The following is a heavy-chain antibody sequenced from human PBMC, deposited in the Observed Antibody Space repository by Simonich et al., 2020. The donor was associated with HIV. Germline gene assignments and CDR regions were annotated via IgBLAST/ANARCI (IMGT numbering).Heavy chain of an antibody. CDR2: INHRGIT. J-gene: IGHJ4*02. CDR1: GGSFSGYY. Sequence: VQLQQWGAGLLKPSETLSLTCAVYGGSFSGYYWTWIRQSPGKGLEWIGEINHRGITNYNPSLKSRVTISLDTSKNQFSLKLNSVTAADTAVYYCARGTVTGGDARFDYWGQGTLVTVSS. CDR3: ARGTVTGGDARFDY. D-gene: IGHD4-17*01. V-gene: IGHV4-34*01.